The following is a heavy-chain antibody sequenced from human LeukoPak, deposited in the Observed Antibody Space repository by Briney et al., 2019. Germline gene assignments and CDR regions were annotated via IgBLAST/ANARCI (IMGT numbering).Heavy chain of an antibody. CDR3: TTSYSGNSWYDWFGP. J-gene: IGHJ5*02. D-gene: IGHD6-13*01. Sequence: GGSLRLSCAASGFTFSSYSMNWVRQAPGKGLEWVSSISSSSSYIYYTDSVKGRFTISRDNAKNSLYLQMNSLKTEDTALYFCTTSYSGNSWYDWFGPWGQGTLVTASS. CDR1: GFTFSSYS. V-gene: IGHV3-21*04. CDR2: ISSSSSYI.